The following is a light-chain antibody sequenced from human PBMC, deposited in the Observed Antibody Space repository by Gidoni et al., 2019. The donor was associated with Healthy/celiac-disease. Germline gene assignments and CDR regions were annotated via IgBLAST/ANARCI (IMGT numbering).Light chain of an antibody. CDR3: CSYAGSSTFVV. CDR1: SSDVGSYNL. J-gene: IGLJ2*01. V-gene: IGLV2-23*02. CDR2: EVS. Sequence: QSALPQPASVSGSPGHSITISCTGTSSDVGSYNLVSWYQQHPGKAPKLMIYEVSKRPSGVSNRFSGSKSGNTASLTISGLQAEDEADYYCCSYAGSSTFVVFGGGTKLTVL.